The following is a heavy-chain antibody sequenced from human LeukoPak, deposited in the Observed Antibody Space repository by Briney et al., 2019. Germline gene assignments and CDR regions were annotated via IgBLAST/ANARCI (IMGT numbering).Heavy chain of an antibody. Sequence: SLXLSXAXSGFTXSXNYMTWVRQAPGXGLEWVSDIHSGDSTYYADSVKGRFTISRDNSKNTLYLQMNSLRAEDTAVYYCAREGPHSSRYYYYGMDVWGQGTTVTVSS. J-gene: IGHJ6*02. D-gene: IGHD2-21*01. CDR3: AREGPHSSRYYYYGMDV. CDR2: IHSGDST. CDR1: GFTXSXNY. V-gene: IGHV3-53*01.